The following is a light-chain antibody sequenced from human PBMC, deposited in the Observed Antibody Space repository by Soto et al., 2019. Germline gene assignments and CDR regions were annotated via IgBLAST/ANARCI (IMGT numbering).Light chain of an antibody. J-gene: IGKJ2*01. V-gene: IGKV1-39*01. CDR2: GAS. Sequence: DIQMTQSPSSLSASVGDRVTITCRASQSVRTYLNWYQRKPGKAPKVLIYGASALQSGVHSRFSASGSGTAFTLTFTSLQPEDFETSYCQQSFPIPYTFGQGTKLEIK. CDR3: QQSFPIPYT. CDR1: QSVRTY.